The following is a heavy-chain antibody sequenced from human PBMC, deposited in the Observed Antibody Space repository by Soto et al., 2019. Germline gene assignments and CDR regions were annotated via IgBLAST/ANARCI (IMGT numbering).Heavy chain of an antibody. V-gene: IGHV4-31*03. CDR1: GGSISSGGYY. CDR3: ARESRDFYYHYPDV. J-gene: IGHJ6*03. Sequence: QVQLQESGPGLVKPSQTLSLTCTVSGGSISSGGYYWSWIRQHPGKGLEWIGYIYYTGSTYYNPSLKSRVTLSVDTAKNQFSLQLSSVTAADSAVYYCARESRDFYYHYPDVWGKGTTVTVSS. CDR2: IYYTGST.